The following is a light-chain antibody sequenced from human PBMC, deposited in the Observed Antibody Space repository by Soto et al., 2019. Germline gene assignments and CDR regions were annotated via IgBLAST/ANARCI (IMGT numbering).Light chain of an antibody. J-gene: IGLJ3*02. CDR2: EVN. CDR1: TSDVGRYNY. V-gene: IGLV2-14*01. CDR3: SSYTSSYTWV. Sequence: QSALTQPASVSGSPGQSITISCTGTTSDVGRYNYVSWYQHHPGKAPKLMISEVNNRPSGVSNRFSGSKSGNTASLTISGLQAEDEADYYCSSYTSSYTWVFGGGTKLTVL.